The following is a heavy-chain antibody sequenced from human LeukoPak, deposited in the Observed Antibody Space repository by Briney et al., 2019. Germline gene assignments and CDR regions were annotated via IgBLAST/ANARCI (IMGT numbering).Heavy chain of an antibody. CDR3: AREGGDVRTTYYYYGMDV. CDR1: GGTFSSYA. V-gene: IGHV1-69*06. CDR2: IIPIFGTA. D-gene: IGHD4-11*01. J-gene: IGHJ6*04. Sequence: SVKVSCKASGGTFSSYAISWVRQAPGQGLEWMGGIIPIFGTANYAQKFQGRVTITADKSTSTAYMELSSLRSEDTAVYYCAREGGDVRTTYYYYGMDVWAKGPRSPSPQ.